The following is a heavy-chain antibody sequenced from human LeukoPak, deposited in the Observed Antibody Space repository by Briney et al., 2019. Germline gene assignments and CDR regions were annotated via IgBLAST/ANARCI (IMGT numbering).Heavy chain of an antibody. Sequence: ASVNVSCKASGYTFTSYYMHWVRRAPAQGLEWMGIINPSGGSTSYAQKFQGRVTMTRDTSTSTVYMELSSLRSEDTAVYYCARSINEWLVPGEYYFVYWGQGTLVTVSS. CDR2: INPSGGST. V-gene: IGHV1-46*01. CDR1: GYTFTSYY. J-gene: IGHJ4*02. CDR3: ARSINEWLVPGEYYFVY. D-gene: IGHD6-19*01.